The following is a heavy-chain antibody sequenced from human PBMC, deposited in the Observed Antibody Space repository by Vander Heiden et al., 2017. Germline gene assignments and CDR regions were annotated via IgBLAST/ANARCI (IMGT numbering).Heavy chain of an antibody. CDR2: IYSGGST. V-gene: IGHV3-53*01. CDR3: AREGPGDYYGMDV. J-gene: IGHJ6*02. CDR1: GFPVSSNY. Sequence: EVQLVESGGGLIQPGGSLRLSCAASGFPVSSNYMSWVRQAPGKGLEWVSVIYSGGSTYYADAVKGRFTISRDNSKNTMYLQMKRMRAEDTAVYYSAREGPGDYYGMDVWGQGTTVTVSS.